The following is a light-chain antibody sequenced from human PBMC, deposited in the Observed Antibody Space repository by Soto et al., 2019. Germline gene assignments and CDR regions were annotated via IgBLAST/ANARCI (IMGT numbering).Light chain of an antibody. J-gene: IGKJ3*01. CDR1: QSISSGS. V-gene: IGKV3-20*01. CDR2: AAS. Sequence: VLTQSPGTLSLSPGERATLSCRASQSISSGSLAWYQQKPGQAPRLLIFAASARVTGIPDRFSGSGSGTGFTLTISRLEPEDFAGYYCQHYGSSPPFTFGPGTKVDIK. CDR3: QHYGSSPPFT.